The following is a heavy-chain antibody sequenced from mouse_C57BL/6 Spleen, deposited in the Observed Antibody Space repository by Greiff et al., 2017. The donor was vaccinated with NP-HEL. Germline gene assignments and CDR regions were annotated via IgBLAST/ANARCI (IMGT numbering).Heavy chain of an antibody. V-gene: IGHV5-17*01. Sequence: EVKLVESGGGLVKPGGSLKLSCAASGFTFSDYGMHWVRQAPEKGLEWVAYISSGSSTIYYADTVKGRFTISRDNAKNTLFLQMTSLRSEDTAMYYCAGEIYYDYDGYAMDYWGQGTSVTVSS. J-gene: IGHJ4*01. CDR2: ISSGSSTI. D-gene: IGHD2-4*01. CDR1: GFTFSDYG. CDR3: AGEIYYDYDGYAMDY.